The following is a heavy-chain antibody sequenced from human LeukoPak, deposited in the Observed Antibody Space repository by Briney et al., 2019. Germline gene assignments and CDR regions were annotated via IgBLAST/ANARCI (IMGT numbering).Heavy chain of an antibody. CDR2: ISSSGSTI. J-gene: IGHJ3*02. D-gene: IGHD3-10*01. CDR3: ARGEYYYGSGSYYTDAFDI. CDR1: GFTFSDYY. V-gene: IGHV3-11*01. Sequence: GGSLRLSCAASGFTFSDYYMSWIRQAPGKGLEWVSYISSSGSTIYYADSVKGRFTISRDNAKNSLYLQMNSLRAEDTAVYYCARGEYYYGSGSYYTDAFDIWGQGTMVTVSS.